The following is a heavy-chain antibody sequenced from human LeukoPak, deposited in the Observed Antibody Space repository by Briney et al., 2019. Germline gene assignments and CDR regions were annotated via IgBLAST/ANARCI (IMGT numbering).Heavy chain of an antibody. CDR2: ISTSSSTI. CDR3: ARQMATITLAFDY. D-gene: IGHD5-24*01. J-gene: IGHJ4*02. V-gene: IGHV3-48*03. Sequence: PGGSLRLSCAASGFTFSNYEMNWVRQAPGKGLEWVSYISTSSSTIYYADSVKGRFTISRDNAKNSLYLQMNSLRAEDTAVYYCARQMATITLAFDYWGQGTLVTASS. CDR1: GFTFSNYE.